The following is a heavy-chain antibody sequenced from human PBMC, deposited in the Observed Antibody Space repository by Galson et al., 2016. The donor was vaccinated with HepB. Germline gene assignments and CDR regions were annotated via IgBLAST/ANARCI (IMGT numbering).Heavy chain of an antibody. D-gene: IGHD6-19*01. Sequence: SLRLSCAASGFIFGNYAMTWVRQAPGEGLEWVSVISGSGDRTYYADSVKGRFTISRDNFKSTLSLQMNSLRAEDTAVYYCVKTQGYSTGWYGMDVWGQGTTVTVSS. CDR1: GFIFGNYA. V-gene: IGHV3-23*01. CDR2: ISGSGDRT. J-gene: IGHJ6*02. CDR3: VKTQGYSTGWYGMDV.